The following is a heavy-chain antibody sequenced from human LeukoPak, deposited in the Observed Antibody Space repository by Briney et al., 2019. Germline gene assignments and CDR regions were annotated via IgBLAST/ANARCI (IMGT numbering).Heavy chain of an antibody. CDR1: GYSFTSYW. Sequence: GESLKISCKGSGYSFTSYWIGWVRQMPGKGLEWMGIIYPGDSDTRYSPSFQGQVTISADKSISTAYLQWSSLKASDTAMYYCARLDSSGWYRRAYFDYWGQGTLVTVSS. CDR3: ARLDSSGWYRRAYFDY. V-gene: IGHV5-51*01. J-gene: IGHJ4*02. CDR2: IYPGDSDT. D-gene: IGHD6-19*01.